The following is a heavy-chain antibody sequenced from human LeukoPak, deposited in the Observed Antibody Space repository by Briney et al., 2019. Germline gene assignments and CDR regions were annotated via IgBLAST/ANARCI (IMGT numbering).Heavy chain of an antibody. CDR3: ARDLDISGYSFDY. Sequence: GGSLRLSCAASGFTFSGSGMNWVRQAPATGLQWVAYIRYDGNSEYYTDSVKGLFTISRDNSKNTLYLQMNSLRAEDTAVYFCARDLDISGYSFDYWGQGTLVTVSS. J-gene: IGHJ4*02. CDR1: GFTFSGSG. V-gene: IGHV3-30*02. CDR2: IRYDGNSE. D-gene: IGHD3-22*01.